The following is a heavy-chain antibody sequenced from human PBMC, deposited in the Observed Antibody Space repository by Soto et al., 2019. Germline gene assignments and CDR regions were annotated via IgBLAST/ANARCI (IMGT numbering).Heavy chain of an antibody. CDR2: IYYSGST. CDR3: ARSGYYYGSGSYLNSFDP. CDR1: GGSISSYY. D-gene: IGHD3-10*01. V-gene: IGHV4-59*01. Sequence: SETLSLTCTVSGGSISSYYWSWIRQPPGKGLEWIGYIYYSGSTNYNPSLKSRVTISVDTSKNQFPLKLSSVTAADTAVYYCARSGYYYGSGSYLNSFDPWGQGTLVTVAS. J-gene: IGHJ5*02.